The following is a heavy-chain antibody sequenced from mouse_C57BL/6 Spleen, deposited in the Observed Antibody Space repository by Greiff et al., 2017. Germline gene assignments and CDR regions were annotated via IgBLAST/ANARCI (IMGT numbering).Heavy chain of an antibody. V-gene: IGHV1-22*01. CDR1: GYTFTDYN. CDR2: INPNNGGT. Sequence: VHVKQSGPELVKPGASVKMSCKASGYTFTDYNMHWVKQSHGKSLEWIGYINPNNGGTSYNQKFKGKATLTVNKSSSTAYMELRSLTSEDSAVYYCARSDDGYYYWYFDVWGTGTTVTVSS. CDR3: ARSDDGYYYWYFDV. J-gene: IGHJ1*03. D-gene: IGHD2-3*01.